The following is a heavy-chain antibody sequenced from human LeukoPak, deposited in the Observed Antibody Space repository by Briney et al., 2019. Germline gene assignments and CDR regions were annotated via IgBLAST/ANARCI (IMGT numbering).Heavy chain of an antibody. CDR2: IWPDGSTK. V-gene: IGHV3-33*06. J-gene: IGHJ6*02. D-gene: IGHD3-10*01. CDR1: GFPFSSYG. CDR3: AKDYYGSGSYCMDV. Sequence: GGSLRLSCTASGFPFSSYGMRWVRQAPGKGLVWVTVIWPDGSTKYYADSVKGRFTVSRDNSKNTLYLQMNSLRAEDTAVYYCAKDYYGSGSYCMDVWGQGTTVTVSS.